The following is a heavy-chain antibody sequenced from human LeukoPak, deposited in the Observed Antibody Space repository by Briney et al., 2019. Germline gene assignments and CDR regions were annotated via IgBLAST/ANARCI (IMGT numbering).Heavy chain of an antibody. J-gene: IGHJ4*02. CDR3: ARMRGYCSGGSCPIDY. D-gene: IGHD2-15*01. Sequence: GGSLRLSCVASGFSFSRYWMMWIRQTPGKGLEWVAVISYDGSNKYYADSVKGRFTISRDNSKNTLYLQMNSLRAEDTAVYYCARMRGYCSGGSCPIDYWGQGTLVTVSS. CDR1: GFSFSRYW. CDR2: ISYDGSNK. V-gene: IGHV3-30-3*01.